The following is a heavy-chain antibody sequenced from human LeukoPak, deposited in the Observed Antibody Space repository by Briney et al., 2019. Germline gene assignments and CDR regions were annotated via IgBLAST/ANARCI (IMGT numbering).Heavy chain of an antibody. V-gene: IGHV3-9*01. Sequence: GGSLRLSCAASGFTFDDYGMSWVRHAPGKGLEWVSGISWNSGSIGYADSVKGRFTISRDNAKNSLYLQMNSLRAEDTALYYCAKDMYGDYVGSAFDIWGQGTMVIVSS. CDR2: ISWNSGSI. CDR1: GFTFDDYG. J-gene: IGHJ3*02. D-gene: IGHD4-17*01. CDR3: AKDMYGDYVGSAFDI.